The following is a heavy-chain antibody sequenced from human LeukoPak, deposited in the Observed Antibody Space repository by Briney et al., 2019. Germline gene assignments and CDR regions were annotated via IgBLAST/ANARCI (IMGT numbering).Heavy chain of an antibody. Sequence: GRSLRLSCAASGFTFDDYAMHWVRQAPGKGLEWVSGISWNSGSIGYADSAKGRFTISRDNAKNSLYLQMNSLRAEDTALYYCAKGGIFGVAPRGWGQGTLVTVSS. CDR3: AKGGIFGVAPRG. J-gene: IGHJ4*02. CDR2: ISWNSGSI. D-gene: IGHD3-3*01. V-gene: IGHV3-9*01. CDR1: GFTFDDYA.